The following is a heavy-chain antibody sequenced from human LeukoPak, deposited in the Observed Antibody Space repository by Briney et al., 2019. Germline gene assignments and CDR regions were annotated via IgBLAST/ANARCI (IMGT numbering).Heavy chain of an antibody. CDR1: GFTFSSYG. CDR3: ARDSRITIFGVVEGMDV. D-gene: IGHD3-3*01. Sequence: GGSLRLSCAASGFTFSSYGMHWVRQAPGKGLEWVAVIWYDGNNKYYADSVKGRFTTSRDNSKNTLYLQMNSLRAEDTAVYYCARDSRITIFGVVEGMDVWGQGTTVTVSS. CDR2: IWYDGNNK. V-gene: IGHV3-33*01. J-gene: IGHJ6*02.